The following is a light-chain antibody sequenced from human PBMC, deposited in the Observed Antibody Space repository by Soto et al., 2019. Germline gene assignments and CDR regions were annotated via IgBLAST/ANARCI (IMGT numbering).Light chain of an antibody. V-gene: IGKV1-5*01. CDR2: DAS. Sequence: DSQMTQSPSTLSASVGDRVTITCRASQSISSWLAWYQQKPGKAPKLLIYDASSLESGVPSRFSGSGSGTDFSLTITSLQPDDSATYYCQQYHSYYPWTFGQGTKVDIK. CDR1: QSISSW. J-gene: IGKJ1*01. CDR3: QQYHSYYPWT.